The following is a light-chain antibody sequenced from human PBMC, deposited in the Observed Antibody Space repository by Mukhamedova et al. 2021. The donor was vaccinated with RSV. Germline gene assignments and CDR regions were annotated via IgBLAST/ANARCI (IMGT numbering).Light chain of an antibody. CDR2: EVN. J-gene: IGLJ1*01. CDR3: SSYTTSSTLV. V-gene: IGLV2-14*01. Sequence: TGSSSDVGGYNYVSWYQQHPGKAPKLMIFEVNNRPSGVSNRFSGSKSGNTASLTISGLQPEDEADYYCSSYTTSSTLVFGTWTKV. CDR1: SSDVGGYNY.